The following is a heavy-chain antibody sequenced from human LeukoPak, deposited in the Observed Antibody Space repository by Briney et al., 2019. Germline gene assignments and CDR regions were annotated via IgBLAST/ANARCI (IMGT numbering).Heavy chain of an antibody. V-gene: IGHV3-23*01. Sequence: PGGSLRLSCAASGFTFSICAMNWVRQAPGKGLEWVSGIGGSGGSTYYADSVEGRFTISRDSSKNTMYLQMNSLRAEDTAVYYCAKADGSYKTLIDYWGQGTLVTVSS. CDR3: AKADGSYKTLIDY. J-gene: IGHJ4*02. CDR1: GFTFSICA. D-gene: IGHD3-10*01. CDR2: IGGSGGST.